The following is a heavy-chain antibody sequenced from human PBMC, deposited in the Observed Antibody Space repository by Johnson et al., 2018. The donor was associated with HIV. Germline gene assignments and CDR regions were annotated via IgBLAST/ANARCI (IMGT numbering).Heavy chain of an antibody. J-gene: IGHJ3*02. Sequence: QVQLLESGGGVVQPGRSLRLSCAASGFTFSSYGMHWVRQAPGKGLEWVALISYDGSNKNYADSVKGRFTISRDNAKNSLYLRMNSLRAEDTAVYYCAREMAWEDAFDIWGQGTMVTVSS. CDR1: GFTFSSYG. D-gene: IGHD5-24*01. CDR3: AREMAWEDAFDI. V-gene: IGHV3-30*03. CDR2: ISYDGSNK.